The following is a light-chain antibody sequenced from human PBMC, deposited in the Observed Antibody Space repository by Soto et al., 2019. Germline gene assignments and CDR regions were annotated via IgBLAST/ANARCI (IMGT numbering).Light chain of an antibody. CDR2: DAF. CDR1: QTFSSW. CDR3: QYSRHPPL. Sequence: DIQLTQSPSSVSASVGDRVTLTCRANQTFSSWLAWYQHKPGKAPKLLIYDAFNFETGVPSRFSGGGSGTHFTFTISGLQPDDVATYYCQYSRHPPLFGPGTKVDMK. J-gene: IGKJ3*01. V-gene: IGKV1-33*01.